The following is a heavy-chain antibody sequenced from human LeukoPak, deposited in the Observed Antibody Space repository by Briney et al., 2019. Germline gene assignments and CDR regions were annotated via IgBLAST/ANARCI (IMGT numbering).Heavy chain of an antibody. D-gene: IGHD2-15*01. J-gene: IGHJ4*02. CDR2: MNPNSGNT. CDR3: ARGNRMVGGSDY. V-gene: IGHV1-8*01. CDR1: GYTFTSYD. Sequence: ASVKVSCKASGYTFTSYDINWVRQATGQGLEWMGWMNPNSGNTGYAQKFQGRVTMTRNTSISTAYMELGSLRSEDTAVYYCARGNRMVGGSDYWGQGTLVTVSS.